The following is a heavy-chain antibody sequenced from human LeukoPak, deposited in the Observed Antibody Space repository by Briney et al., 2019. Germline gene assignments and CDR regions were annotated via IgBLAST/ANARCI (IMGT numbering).Heavy chain of an antibody. CDR2: ISPYNGNT. CDR1: GYTFTSYG. Sequence: ASVKVSCKASGYTFTSYGISWVRQAPGQELEWMGWISPYNGNTNYVQKLQGRVTMTTDTSTSTAYMELRSLRSDDTAVYYCAREEYGYVWGSYRSEFWGQGTLVTVSS. CDR3: AREEYGYVWGSYRSEF. D-gene: IGHD3-16*02. V-gene: IGHV1-18*01. J-gene: IGHJ4*02.